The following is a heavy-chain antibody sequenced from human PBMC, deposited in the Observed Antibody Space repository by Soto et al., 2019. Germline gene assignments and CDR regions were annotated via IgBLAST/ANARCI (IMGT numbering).Heavy chain of an antibody. CDR3: ARVATAHPTSGGYWGTDLAWFDP. D-gene: IGHD1-26*01. CDR1: GGSISSYY. V-gene: IGHV4-59*01. J-gene: IGHJ5*02. Sequence: SETLSLTCTVSGGSISSYYWSWIRQPPGKGLEWIGYIYYSGSTNYNPSLKSRVTISVDTSKNQFSLKLSSVTAADTAVYYCARVATAHPTSGGYWGTDLAWFDPWGQGTLVTVSS. CDR2: IYYSGST.